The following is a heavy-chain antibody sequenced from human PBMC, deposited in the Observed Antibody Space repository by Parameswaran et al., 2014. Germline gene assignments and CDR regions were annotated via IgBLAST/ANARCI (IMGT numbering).Heavy chain of an antibody. D-gene: IGHD3-10*01. J-gene: IGHJ5*02. CDR3: ARDHGLLWFGELNWFDP. Sequence: WVRQAPGQGLEWMGIINPSGGSTSYAQKFQGRVTMTRDTSTSTVYMELSSLRSEDTAVYYCARDHGLLWFGELNWFDPWGQGTLVTVSS. V-gene: IGHV1-46*01. CDR2: INPSGGST.